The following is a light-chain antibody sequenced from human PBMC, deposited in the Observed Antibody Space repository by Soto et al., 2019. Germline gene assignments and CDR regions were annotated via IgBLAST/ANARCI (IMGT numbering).Light chain of an antibody. J-gene: IGLJ1*01. Sequence: QSALTQPASVSGSPGQSITISCTGTSSDVGGYNYVSWYQQHPGKDPKVMIYDVSDRPSGVSNRFSGSKSGNTASLTISGLQAEDEGDYYCSSYTRSTTRVFGTGTKVTVL. CDR3: SSYTRSTTRV. CDR2: DVS. V-gene: IGLV2-14*01. CDR1: SSDVGGYNY.